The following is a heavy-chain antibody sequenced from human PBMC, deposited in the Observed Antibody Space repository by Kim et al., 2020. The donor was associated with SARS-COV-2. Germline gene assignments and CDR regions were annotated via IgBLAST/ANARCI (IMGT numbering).Heavy chain of an antibody. D-gene: IGHD3-9*01. CDR2: IIPIFGTA. CDR3: ARSAGYDILTGYYKDYYYYGMDV. Sequence: SVKVSCKASGGTFSSYAISWVRQAPGQGLEWMGGIIPIFGTANYAQKFQGRVTITADESTSTAYMELSSLRSEDTAVYYCARSAGYDILTGYYKDYYYYGMDVWGQGTTVTVSS. J-gene: IGHJ6*02. V-gene: IGHV1-69*13. CDR1: GGTFSSYA.